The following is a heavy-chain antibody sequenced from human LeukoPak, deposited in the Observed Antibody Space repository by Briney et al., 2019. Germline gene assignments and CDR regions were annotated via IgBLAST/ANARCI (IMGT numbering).Heavy chain of an antibody. CDR3: ARGGRYYDSSGYYYSDY. V-gene: IGHV1-18*01. D-gene: IGHD3-22*01. J-gene: IGHJ4*02. Sequence: ASVKVSCKASGYTFTSYGISWVRQAPGQGLEWMGWISAYNGNTNYAQKLQGRVTMTTDTSTSTAYMELRSLRSDDTAVYYCARGGRYYDSSGYYYSDYWGQGTLVTVSS. CDR2: ISAYNGNT. CDR1: GYTFTSYG.